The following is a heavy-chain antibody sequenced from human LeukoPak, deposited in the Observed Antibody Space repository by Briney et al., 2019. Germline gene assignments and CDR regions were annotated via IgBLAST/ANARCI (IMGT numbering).Heavy chain of an antibody. J-gene: IGHJ1*01. D-gene: IGHD4-17*01. CDR1: GGSIRSYY. V-gene: IGHV4-4*07. CDR3: AQDPGDGYFQH. CDR2: IQSSGST. Sequence: SETLSLTCTVSGGSIRSYYWNWIRQPAGKGLEWIGRIQSSGSTNHNPSLKSRVTMSVDTSKNQFSLKLRSVTAADTAVYYCAQDPGDGYFQHWGQGTRVTVSS.